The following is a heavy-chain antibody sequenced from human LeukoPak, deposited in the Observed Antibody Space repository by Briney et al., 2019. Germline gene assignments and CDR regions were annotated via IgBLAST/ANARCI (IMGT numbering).Heavy chain of an antibody. Sequence: GGSLRLSCAASGFTFSSYSMNWVRQAPGKGLEWVSSISSSSSYIYYADSVKGRFTISRDNAKNSLYLQMNSLRAEDTAVYYCAKDALRAVPYYFDYWGQGTLVTVSS. CDR1: GFTFSSYS. J-gene: IGHJ4*02. CDR3: AKDALRAVPYYFDY. CDR2: ISSSSSYI. D-gene: IGHD3-10*01. V-gene: IGHV3-21*01.